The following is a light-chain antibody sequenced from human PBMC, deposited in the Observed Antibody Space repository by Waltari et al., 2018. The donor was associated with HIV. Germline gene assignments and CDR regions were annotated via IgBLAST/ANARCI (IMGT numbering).Light chain of an antibody. CDR3: QQDYNLPWT. J-gene: IGKJ1*01. CDR1: QSVSSSY. Sequence: EIVMTQSPATLSLSPGERATLSCRASQSVSSSYLSWYQQKPGQAPRLLIYGASTRATGIPARFSGSGSGTDFTLTISSLQPEDFAVYYCQQDYNLPWTFGQGTKVEIK. V-gene: IGKV3D-7*01. CDR2: GAS.